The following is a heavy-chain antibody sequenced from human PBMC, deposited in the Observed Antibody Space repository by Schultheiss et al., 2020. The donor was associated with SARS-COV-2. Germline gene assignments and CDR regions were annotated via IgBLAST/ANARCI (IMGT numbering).Heavy chain of an antibody. J-gene: IGHJ6*02. V-gene: IGHV4-31*03. CDR3: AKDAGEQWLAQNDYYYGMDV. CDR2: IYYSGST. D-gene: IGHD6-19*01. Sequence: SQTLSLTCPVSGGSISSGSYYWSWIRQHPGKGLEWIGYIYYSGSTYYNPSLKSRVTISVDTSKNQFSLKLSSVTAADTAVYYCAKDAGEQWLAQNDYYYGMDVWGQGTTVTVSS. CDR1: GGSISSGSYY.